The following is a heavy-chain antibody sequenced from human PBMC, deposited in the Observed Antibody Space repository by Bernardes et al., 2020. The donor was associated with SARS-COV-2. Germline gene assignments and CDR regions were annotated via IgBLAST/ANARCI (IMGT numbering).Heavy chain of an antibody. CDR3: ARGGRITMVQGSPDCYPDY. D-gene: IGHD3-10*01. CDR2: ISSSSSYT. J-gene: IGHJ4*02. CDR1: GFTFSDYY. Sequence: GGSLRLSCAASGFTFSDYYMSWIRQAPGKGLEWVSYISSSSSYTKYADSVKGRFTISRDNAKNSLYLQMNSLRAEDTAVYYCARGGRITMVQGSPDCYPDYWGQRTLVTVSS. V-gene: IGHV3-11*06.